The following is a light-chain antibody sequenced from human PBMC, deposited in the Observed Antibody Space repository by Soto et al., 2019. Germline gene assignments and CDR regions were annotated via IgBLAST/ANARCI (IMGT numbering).Light chain of an antibody. CDR1: QSISSY. J-gene: IGKJ4*01. Sequence: DIQRTQSPSSLSASVGDRVTITCGASQSISSYLNWYQQKPGKAPKLLIYAASTLQSGVPSRFSGSGSGTDVTLTISCLQSEDCSTYYCQQYYSFPLTFGGGTKVDTK. V-gene: IGKV1-39*01. CDR2: AAS. CDR3: QQYYSFPLT.